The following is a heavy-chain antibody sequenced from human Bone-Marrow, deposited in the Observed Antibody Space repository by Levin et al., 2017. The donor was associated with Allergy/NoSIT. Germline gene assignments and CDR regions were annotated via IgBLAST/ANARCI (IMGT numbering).Heavy chain of an antibody. D-gene: IGHD6-13*01. CDR1: GGTFSSYA. Sequence: GGSLRLSCKASGGTFSSYAISWVRQAPGQGLEWMGGIIPIFGTANYAQKFQGRVTITADESTSTAYMELSSLRSEDTAVYYCASLPVGAAAGTAGPYFQHWGQGTLVTVSS. V-gene: IGHV1-69*01. CDR2: IIPIFGTA. J-gene: IGHJ1*01. CDR3: ASLPVGAAAGTAGPYFQH.